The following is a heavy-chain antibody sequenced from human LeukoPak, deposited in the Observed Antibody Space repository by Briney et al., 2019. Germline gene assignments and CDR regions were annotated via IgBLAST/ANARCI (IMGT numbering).Heavy chain of an antibody. J-gene: IGHJ3*02. V-gene: IGHV1-8*01. Sequence: GASVKVSCKASGYTFTSYDINWVRQATGQGLEWMGWMNPNSGDTGYAQKFQGRVTMTRNTSISTAYMELSSLRSEDTAVYYCASSVDGGHDAFDIWGQGTMVTVSS. CDR2: MNPNSGDT. CDR3: ASSVDGGHDAFDI. CDR1: GYTFTSYD. D-gene: IGHD4-23*01.